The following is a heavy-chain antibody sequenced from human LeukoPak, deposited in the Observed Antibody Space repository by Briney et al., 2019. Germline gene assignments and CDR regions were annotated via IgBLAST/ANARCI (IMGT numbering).Heavy chain of an antibody. V-gene: IGHV4-4*02. D-gene: IGHD2-15*01. Sequence: SETLSLTCAVSGGSISSNNWWSWVRQPPGKGLEWIGEIYHSGSTNYNPSLKSRVTISVDKSKKQFSLKLSSVTAADTAVYYCATNSIGYCSGGSCYQVSDYWGQGTLVTVSS. CDR2: IYHSGST. CDR3: ATNSIGYCSGGSCYQVSDY. J-gene: IGHJ4*02. CDR1: GGSISSNNW.